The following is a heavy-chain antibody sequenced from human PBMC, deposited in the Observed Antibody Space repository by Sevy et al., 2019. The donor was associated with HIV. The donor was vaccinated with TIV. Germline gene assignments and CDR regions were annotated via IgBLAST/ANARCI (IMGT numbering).Heavy chain of an antibody. CDR3: ARDCSSASCRRGMDL. Sequence: GGSLRLSCAGSGFTFSNYWMSWVRQAPGKGLEWVANIKRDASEKYYVASVKGRFTISRDNAKTSLYLQMNSLRVEDTAVYYCARDCSSASCRRGMDLWGQGTMVTVSS. CDR2: IKRDASEK. D-gene: IGHD2-2*01. J-gene: IGHJ6*02. CDR1: GFTFSNYW. V-gene: IGHV3-7*03.